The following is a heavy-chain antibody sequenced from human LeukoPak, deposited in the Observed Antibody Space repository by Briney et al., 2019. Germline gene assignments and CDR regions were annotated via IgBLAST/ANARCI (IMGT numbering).Heavy chain of an antibody. V-gene: IGHV3-30*02. CDR3: AKPLNHPSEDPAFDP. CDR1: GFTFSHFS. J-gene: IGHJ5*02. CDR2: IRADESEK. Sequence: GGSPRLSRAASGFTFSHFSMCCVCHAPRKRPEWVGFIRADESEKYYGYSVQGRFTISRDNSKNTLYLQISSLRVEDTAVYYCAKPLNHPSEDPAFDPWGQGTLVTVSS.